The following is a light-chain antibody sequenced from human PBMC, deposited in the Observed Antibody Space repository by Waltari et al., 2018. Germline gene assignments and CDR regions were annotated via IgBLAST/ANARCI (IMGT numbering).Light chain of an antibody. CDR1: QSISNR. J-gene: IGKJ4*01. V-gene: IGKV1-5*03. CDR2: KTS. CDR3: QQYNNYTLLS. Sequence: DIQMTQSPPTLSASAGDGGIFSCRASQSISNRLACYQQQQGNAPQRLIYKTSTLKSGVTSRFIGSGSGREFTLPISSLQPEDDATYYCQQYNNYTLLSFGGGTKVEIK.